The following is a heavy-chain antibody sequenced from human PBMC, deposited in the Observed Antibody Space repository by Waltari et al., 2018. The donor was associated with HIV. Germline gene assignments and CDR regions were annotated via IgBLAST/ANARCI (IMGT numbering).Heavy chain of an antibody. V-gene: IGHV1-24*01. D-gene: IGHD3-10*01. J-gene: IGHJ6*02. CDR3: ATELSGMVRAYSYYSLDV. CDR2: CDPAEDET. CDR1: GYTLTELS. Sequence: QVQLVQSGAEVKKPGASVKVSCKVSGYTLTELSMHWVRQAPGKGLEWMGNCDPAEDETIYAQKFQGRSTMTEDTSSDTDYMELSSGTSGDAAVYYCATELSGMVRAYSYYSLDVWGQGITVTVSS.